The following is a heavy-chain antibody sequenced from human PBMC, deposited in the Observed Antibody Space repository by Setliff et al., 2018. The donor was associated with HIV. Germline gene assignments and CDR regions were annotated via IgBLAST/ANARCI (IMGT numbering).Heavy chain of an antibody. J-gene: IGHJ3*02. CDR1: GGSISNYF. CDR2: IYSSGRT. V-gene: IGHV4-4*08. CDR3: AGRGRTALDAFDI. Sequence: SETLSLTCNVSGGSISNYFWSWIRQPPGKGLEWVGYIYSSGRTNYNPSLKSRVTMSVDTSKNQFSLKLNSVTATDTALYYCAGRGRTALDAFDIWGQGTMVTVSS. D-gene: IGHD5-18*01.